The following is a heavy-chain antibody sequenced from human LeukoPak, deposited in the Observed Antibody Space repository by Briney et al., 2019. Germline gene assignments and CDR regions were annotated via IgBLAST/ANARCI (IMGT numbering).Heavy chain of an antibody. D-gene: IGHD1-26*01. CDR2: INSNSGAR. CDR1: GYTFSGYS. CDR3: ARGRGGATTGFDH. J-gene: IGHJ4*02. V-gene: IGHV1-2*02. Sequence: ASVKVSCKASGYTFSGYSMHWVRQAPGQGLESMGWINSNSGARNYAPKFQGRVTFSRDNSISTAYMELSSLRSDDTAIYYCARGRGGATTGFDHWGQGTLVTVSS.